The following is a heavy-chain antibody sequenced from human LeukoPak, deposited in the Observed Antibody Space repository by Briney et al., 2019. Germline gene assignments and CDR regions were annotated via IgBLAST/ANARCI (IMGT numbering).Heavy chain of an antibody. J-gene: IGHJ6*03. D-gene: IGHD1-1*01. CDR3: VRGPPRGKYYYMDV. Sequence: GGSLRLSCAASGFTFSSFDMHWVRQPTGQGLEWVSTIGTASDTYYPGSVEGRFTLSRDNAKNSLYLQMNSLTAGDTAVYYCVRGPPRGKYYYMDVWGKGTTVTVSS. CDR2: IGTASDT. CDR1: GFTFSSFD. V-gene: IGHV3-13*01.